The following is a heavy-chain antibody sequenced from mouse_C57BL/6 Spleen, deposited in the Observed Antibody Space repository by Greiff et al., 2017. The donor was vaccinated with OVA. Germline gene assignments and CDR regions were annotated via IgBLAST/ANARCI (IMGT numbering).Heavy chain of an antibody. Sequence: EVKLQESGPELVKPGASVKISCKASGYTFTDYYMNWVKQSHGKSLEWIGDINPNNGGTSYNQKFKGKATLTVDKSSSTAYMELRSLTSEYSAVYYCASFPIYSHPGTWFACWGRGTLVTVST. J-gene: IGHJ3*01. CDR3: ASFPIYSHPGTWFAC. D-gene: IGHD2-12*01. V-gene: IGHV1-26*01. CDR2: INPNNGGT. CDR1: GYTFTDYY.